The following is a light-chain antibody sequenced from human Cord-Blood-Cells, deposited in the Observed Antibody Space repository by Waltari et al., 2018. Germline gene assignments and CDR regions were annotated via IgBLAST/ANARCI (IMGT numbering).Light chain of an antibody. V-gene: IGLV3-1*01. Sequence: SYELTQPPSVSVCSGQTDSITCSRHTLGDKYACWYQQKPGQSPVLVIYQDSKRPSGIPERFSGSNSGNTATLTISGTQAMDEADYYCQAWDSSTASYVFGTGTKVTVL. J-gene: IGLJ1*01. CDR1: TLGDKY. CDR2: QDS. CDR3: QAWDSSTASYV.